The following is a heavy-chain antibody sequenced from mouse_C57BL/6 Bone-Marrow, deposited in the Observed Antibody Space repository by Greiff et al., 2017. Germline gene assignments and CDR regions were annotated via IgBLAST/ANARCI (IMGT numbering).Heavy chain of an antibody. CDR3: ARSWILEAMDY. CDR2: IYPRSGNT. J-gene: IGHJ4*01. CDR1: GYTFTSSG. Sequence: VQLQQSGAELARPGASVKLSCKASGYTFTSSGISWVKQRTGQGLEWIGEIYPRSGNTYYNEKFKGKATLTADKSSSTAYMELRSLTSEDSAVYFCARSWILEAMDYWGQGTSVTVSS. V-gene: IGHV1-81*01. D-gene: IGHD2-3*01.